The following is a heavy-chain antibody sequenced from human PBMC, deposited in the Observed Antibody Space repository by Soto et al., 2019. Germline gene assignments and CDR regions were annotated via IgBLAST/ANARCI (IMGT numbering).Heavy chain of an antibody. CDR2: ISGTGGST. CDR3: AKDRLGGNFDY. V-gene: IGHV3-23*01. CDR1: GFTFNNYA. J-gene: IGHJ4*02. Sequence: GGSLRLSCAASGFTFNNYAMNWVRQAPGKGLEWVATISGTGGSTYYADSVKGRFTISRDNSKSTLYLQMNSLRVEDTAVYYCAKDRLGGNFDYWGQGTQVTVSS.